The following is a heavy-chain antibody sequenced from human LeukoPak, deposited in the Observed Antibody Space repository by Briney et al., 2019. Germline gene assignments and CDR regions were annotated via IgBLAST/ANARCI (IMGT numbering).Heavy chain of an antibody. J-gene: IGHJ6*03. CDR1: GGTFSNYA. D-gene: IGHD3-3*01. V-gene: IGHV1-69*01. CDR2: IIPIFGTA. CDR3: ARATLEWLNYYFYYYMAV. Sequence: SVKVSCKASGGTFSNYAISWVRQAPGQGLEWMGGIIPIFGTANYAQKFQGRVTITADESTSTAYMELSSLRSEDTAVYYCARATLEWLNYYFYYYMAVWGKGTTVTVS.